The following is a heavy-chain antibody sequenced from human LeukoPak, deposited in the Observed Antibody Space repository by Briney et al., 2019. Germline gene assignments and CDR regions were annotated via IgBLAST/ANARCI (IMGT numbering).Heavy chain of an antibody. D-gene: IGHD4-17*01. CDR3: ARANDYVGWFDP. CDR2: INPSGGST. V-gene: IGHV1-46*01. CDR1: GYTFTSYY. Sequence: ASVTVSCKASGYTFTSYYMHWVRQAPGQGLEWMGIINPSGGSTSYAQKFHGRVTMTTDMSTSTVYMELSSLRSEDTAVYYCARANDYVGWFDPWGQGTLVTVSS. J-gene: IGHJ5*02.